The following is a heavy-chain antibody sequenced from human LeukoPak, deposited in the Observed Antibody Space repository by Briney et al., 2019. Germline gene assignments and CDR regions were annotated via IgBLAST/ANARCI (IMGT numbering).Heavy chain of an antibody. J-gene: IGHJ5*02. Sequence: SETLSLTCTVSGGSISSGGYYWSWIRQHPGKGLEWIGYIYYSGSTYYNPSLKSRVTISVDTSKNQFSLKLSSVTAADTAVYYCARWRLIYNWFDPWGQGTLVTVSS. CDR2: IYYSGST. V-gene: IGHV4-31*03. CDR1: GGSISSGGYY. CDR3: ARWRLIYNWFDP. D-gene: IGHD3-3*01.